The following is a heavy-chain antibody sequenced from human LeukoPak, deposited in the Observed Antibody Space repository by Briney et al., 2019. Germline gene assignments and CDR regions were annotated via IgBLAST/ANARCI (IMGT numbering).Heavy chain of an antibody. D-gene: IGHD2-2*01. CDR1: GGSFSGYY. V-gene: IGHV4-34*01. CDR3: ARRPYCSSTSCSSRGGRRYYYGMDV. CDR2: IGHSGSN. J-gene: IGHJ6*02. Sequence: SETLSLTCAVYGGSFSGYYWSWIRHPPGKGLESIGEIGHSGSNNYNPSLKSRVTISVDTSKNQFSLKLSSVTAADTAVYYCARRPYCSSTSCSSRGGRRYYYGMDVWGQGTTVTVSS.